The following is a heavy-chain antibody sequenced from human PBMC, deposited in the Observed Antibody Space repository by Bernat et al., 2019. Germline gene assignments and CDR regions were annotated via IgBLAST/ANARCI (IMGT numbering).Heavy chain of an antibody. V-gene: IGHV3-11*05. CDR1: GFTFSDYY. CDR2: ISSSSSYT. D-gene: IGHD3-10*01. CDR3: ARTSTDTMVRGATDY. Sequence: QVQLVESGGGLVKPGGSLRLSCAASGFTFSDYYMSWIRQAPGKGLEWVSYISSSSSYTNYADSVKGRFTISRDNAKNSLYLQMNSLRAEDTAVYYCARTSTDTMVRGATDYWGQGTLVTVSS. J-gene: IGHJ4*02.